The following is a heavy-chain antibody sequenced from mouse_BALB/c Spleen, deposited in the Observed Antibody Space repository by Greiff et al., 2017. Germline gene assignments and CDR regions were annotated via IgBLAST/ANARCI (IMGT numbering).Heavy chain of an antibody. D-gene: IGHD2-4*01. Sequence: VQLQQSGAELVRPGSSVKISCKASGYAFSSYWMNWVKQRPGQGLEWIGQIYPGDGDTNYNGKFKGKATLTADKSSSTAYMHLNSLTSEDSAVYYCARTFYYDYDGFDYWGQGTTLTVSS. CDR2: IYPGDGDT. V-gene: IGHV1-80*01. CDR3: ARTFYYDYDGFDY. J-gene: IGHJ2*01. CDR1: GYAFSSYW.